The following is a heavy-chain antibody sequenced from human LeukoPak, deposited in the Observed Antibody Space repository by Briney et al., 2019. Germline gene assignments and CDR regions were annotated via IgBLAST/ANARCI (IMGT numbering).Heavy chain of an antibody. CDR3: GGGTGWLIDY. V-gene: IGHV3-7*04. CDR2: IKQDGSEK. CDR1: GSTISGYW. D-gene: IGHD6-19*01. Sequence: PGGSLRLSCAASGSTISGYWMNWVRQVPGKGLEWVANIKQDGSEKYYVDSVKGRFTISRDNAKNSLYLQLNSLRAEDTAVYYCGGGTGWLIDYWGQGTLVTVSS. J-gene: IGHJ4*02.